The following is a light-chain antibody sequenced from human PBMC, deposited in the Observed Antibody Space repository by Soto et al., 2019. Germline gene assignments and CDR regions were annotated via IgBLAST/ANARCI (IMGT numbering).Light chain of an antibody. CDR2: DAS. CDR3: LQFNNYPRT. Sequence: ALQLTQSPSSLSASVGDRVTITCRASQGISSALAWYQQKPGKAPKLLIYDASSLESGVPSRFSGSGSGTDFALTINSLQPEDFATYFCLQFNNYPRTFGQGTKVEIK. V-gene: IGKV1D-13*01. J-gene: IGKJ1*01. CDR1: QGISSA.